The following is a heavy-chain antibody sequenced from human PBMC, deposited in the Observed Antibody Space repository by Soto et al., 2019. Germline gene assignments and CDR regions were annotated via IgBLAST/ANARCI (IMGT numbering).Heavy chain of an antibody. V-gene: IGHV1-18*01. Sequence: QVHLVQSGVEVKTPGASVKVSCQASGYTFFTYDISWGRQAPGQGLEWMGWISTYSGDTKYAQKFQGRVTMTTDSSTTTAYLELRSLRSDYAAVYYCARHHGPTTSENWVDPGGQGTLVTVSS. CDR1: GYTFFTYD. D-gene: IGHD5-12*01. J-gene: IGHJ5*02. CDR2: ISTYSGDT. CDR3: ARHHGPTTSENWVDP.